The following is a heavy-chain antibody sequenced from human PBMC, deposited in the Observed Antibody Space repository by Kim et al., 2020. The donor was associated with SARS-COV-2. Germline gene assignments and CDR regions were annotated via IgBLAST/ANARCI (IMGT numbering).Heavy chain of an antibody. CDR1: GFTFDDYG. V-gene: IGHV3-20*01. J-gene: IGHJ3*02. D-gene: IGHD3-10*01. CDR3: ASIIMDGSGSYYAFDI. Sequence: GGSLRLSCAASGFTFDDYGMSWVRQAPGKGLEWVSGINWNGGSTGYADSVKGRFTISRDNAKNSLYLQMNSLRAEDTALYHCASIIMDGSGSYYAFDIWGQGTMVTVSS. CDR2: INWNGGST.